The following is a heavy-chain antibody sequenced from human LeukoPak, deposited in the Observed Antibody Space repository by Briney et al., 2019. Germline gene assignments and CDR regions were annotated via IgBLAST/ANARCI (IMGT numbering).Heavy chain of an antibody. CDR1: GVSFRGYY. CDR2: INHSGST. Sequence: SGTLSLTCAVYGVSFRGYYWSWIRQPPGKGLEWIGEINHSGSTNYNPSLKSRVTISLDTSKNQFSLKLSSVTAADTAVYYCARGGTMVRGVIPRDYWGQGTLVTVSS. CDR3: ARGGTMVRGVIPRDY. D-gene: IGHD3-10*01. J-gene: IGHJ4*02. V-gene: IGHV4-34*01.